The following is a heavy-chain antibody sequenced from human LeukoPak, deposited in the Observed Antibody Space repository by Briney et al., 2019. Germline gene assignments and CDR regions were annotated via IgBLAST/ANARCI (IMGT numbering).Heavy chain of an antibody. J-gene: IGHJ4*02. CDR1: GFTFSSYS. CDR3: ARDLNGGKYSSSWYELDY. CDR2: ISSSSSYI. D-gene: IGHD6-13*01. V-gene: IGHV3-21*01. Sequence: GGSLLLSCAASGFTFSSYSMNWVRPAPGKGLEWVSSISSSSSYIYYADSVKGRFTISRDNAKNSLYLQMNSLRAEDTAVYYCARDLNGGKYSSSWYELDYWGQGTLVTVSS.